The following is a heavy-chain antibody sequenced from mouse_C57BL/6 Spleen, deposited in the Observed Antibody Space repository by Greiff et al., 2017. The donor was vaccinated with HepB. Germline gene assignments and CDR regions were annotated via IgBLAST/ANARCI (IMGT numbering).Heavy chain of an antibody. D-gene: IGHD4-1*01. J-gene: IGHJ2*01. Sequence: VQLQQSGAELVRPGASVKLSCTASGFNIKDYYMHWVKQRPEQGLEWIGRIDPEDGDTEYAPKFQGKATMTADTSSNTAYLQLSSLTSEDTAVYWCTTVSWAYYFDYWGQGTTLTVSS. CDR1: GFNIKDYY. CDR2: IDPEDGDT. CDR3: TTVSWAYYFDY. V-gene: IGHV14-1*01.